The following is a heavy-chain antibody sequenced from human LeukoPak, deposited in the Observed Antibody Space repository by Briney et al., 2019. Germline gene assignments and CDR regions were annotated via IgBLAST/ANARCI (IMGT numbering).Heavy chain of an antibody. CDR3: ARGRRAKKDIVVVPAAVAFDY. J-gene: IGHJ4*02. V-gene: IGHV4-30-2*01. CDR1: GGSISSGGYY. CDR2: IYHSGST. Sequence: SETLSLTCTVSGGSISSGGYYWSWIRQPPGKGLEWIGYIYHSGSTYYNPSLKSRVTISVDTSKNQFSLKLSSVTAADTAVYYCARGRRAKKDIVVVPAAVAFDYWGQGTLVTVSS. D-gene: IGHD2-2*01.